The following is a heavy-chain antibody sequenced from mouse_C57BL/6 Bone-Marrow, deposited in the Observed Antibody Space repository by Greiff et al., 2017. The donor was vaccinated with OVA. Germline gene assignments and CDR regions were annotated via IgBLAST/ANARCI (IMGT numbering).Heavy chain of an antibody. CDR1: GFNIKDDY. Sequence: EVKLVESGAELVRPGASVKLSCTASGFNIKDDYMHWVKQRPEQGLEWIGWIDPENGDTEYASKFQGKATITADTSSNTAYLQLSSLTSEDTAVYYCTTLGTTVVATPYWGQGTSVTVSS. J-gene: IGHJ4*01. CDR2: IDPENGDT. D-gene: IGHD1-1*01. CDR3: TTLGTTVVATPY. V-gene: IGHV14-4*01.